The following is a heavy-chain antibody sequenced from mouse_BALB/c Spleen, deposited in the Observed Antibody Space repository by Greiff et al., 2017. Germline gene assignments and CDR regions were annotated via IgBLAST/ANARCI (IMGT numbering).Heavy chain of an antibody. CDR1: GYTFTSYY. D-gene: IGHD1-1*01. CDR3: TRKTTVVARRAMDY. V-gene: IGHV1S81*02. Sequence: QVHVKQSGAELVKPGASVKLSCKASGYTFTSYYMYWVKQRPGQGLEWIGEINPSNGGTNFNEKFKSKATLTVDKSSSTAYMQLSSLTSEDSAVYYCTRKTTVVARRAMDYWGQGTSVTVSS. J-gene: IGHJ4*01. CDR2: INPSNGGT.